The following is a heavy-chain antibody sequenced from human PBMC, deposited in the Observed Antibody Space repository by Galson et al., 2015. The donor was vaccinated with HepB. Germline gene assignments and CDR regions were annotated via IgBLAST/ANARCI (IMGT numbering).Heavy chain of an antibody. CDR2: ISGSGGST. V-gene: IGHV3-23*01. D-gene: IGHD3-22*01. J-gene: IGHJ4*02. Sequence: SLRLSCAASGFTFSSYAMSWVRQAPGKGLEWVSAISGSGGSTYYADSVKGRFTISRDNSKNTLYLQMNSLRAEDTAVYYCSYYYDSSGYALGYWGQGTLVTVSS. CDR3: SYYYDSSGYALGY. CDR1: GFTFSSYA.